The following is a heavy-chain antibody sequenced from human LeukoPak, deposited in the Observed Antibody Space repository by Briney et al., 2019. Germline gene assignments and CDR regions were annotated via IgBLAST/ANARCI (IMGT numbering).Heavy chain of an antibody. CDR2: IIPIFRTA. CDR3: ARGRPTTSIAAAGVNWFDP. CDR1: GYTFTSYG. Sequence: ASVKVSCKASGYTFTSYGISWVRQAPGQGLEWMGGIIPIFRTANYAQKFQGRVTITADKSTSTAYMELSSLRSEDTAVYYCARGRPTTSIAAAGVNWFDPWGQGTLVTVSS. J-gene: IGHJ5*02. V-gene: IGHV1-69*06. D-gene: IGHD6-13*01.